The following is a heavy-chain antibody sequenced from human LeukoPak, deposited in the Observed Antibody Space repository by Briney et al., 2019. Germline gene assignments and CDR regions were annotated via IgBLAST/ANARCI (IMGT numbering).Heavy chain of an antibody. CDR2: ISRSGSNI. V-gene: IGHV3-48*03. J-gene: IGHJ1*01. Sequence: GGSLRLSCAASGFTFSSYEMNWVRQAPGKGLEWVSYISRSGSNIYYADSVKGRFTISRDNAKNSLYLQMNSLRVEDTAVYYCASGGAVDDIFQHWGQGTLVTVSS. D-gene: IGHD3-16*01. CDR1: GFTFSSYE. CDR3: ASGGAVDDIFQH.